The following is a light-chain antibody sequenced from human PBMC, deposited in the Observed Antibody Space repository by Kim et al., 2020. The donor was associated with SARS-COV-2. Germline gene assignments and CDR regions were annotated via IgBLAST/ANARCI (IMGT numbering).Light chain of an antibody. J-gene: IGKJ4*02. Sequence: ASVGDRVTITCQASQNINNYLNWYQQRPGKAPTLLIYAASKVETGVPSRFSGSGSETDFSLTIDSLQPEDFATYYCQQFEDPPLTFGGGTKVDIK. V-gene: IGKV1-33*01. CDR1: QNINNY. CDR2: AAS. CDR3: QQFEDPPLT.